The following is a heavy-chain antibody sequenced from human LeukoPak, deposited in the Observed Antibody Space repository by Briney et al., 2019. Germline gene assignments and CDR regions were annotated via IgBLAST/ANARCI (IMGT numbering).Heavy chain of an antibody. D-gene: IGHD3-9*01. CDR3: ARDYDILTGYYNVREDGNYYYYMDV. CDR1: GYTFTGYY. V-gene: IGHV1-18*04. J-gene: IGHJ6*03. Sequence: ASVKVSCKASGYTFTGYYMHWVRQAPGQGLEWMGRIIAYNGDTNYAQKLQGRVTMTIDISTSTTYMELRSLRSDDTAVYYCARDYDILTGYYNVREDGNYYYYMDVWGKGTTVAVSS. CDR2: IIAYNGDT.